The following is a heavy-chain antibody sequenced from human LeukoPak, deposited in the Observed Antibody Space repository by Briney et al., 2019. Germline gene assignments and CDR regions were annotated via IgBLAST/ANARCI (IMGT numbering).Heavy chain of an antibody. CDR3: ARAGYSSGWTKEVAFDI. CDR2: IYYSGST. CDR1: GGSISSYY. J-gene: IGHJ3*02. V-gene: IGHV4-59*01. D-gene: IGHD6-19*01. Sequence: SETLSHTCTVSGGSISSYYWSWIRQPPGKGLEWIGYIYYSGSTNYNPSLKSRVTISVDTSKNQFSLKLSSVTAADTAVYYCARAGYSSGWTKEVAFDIWGQGTMVTVSS.